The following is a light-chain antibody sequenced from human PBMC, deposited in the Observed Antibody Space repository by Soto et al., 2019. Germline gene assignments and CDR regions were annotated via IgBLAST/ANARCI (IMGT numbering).Light chain of an antibody. CDR3: QQYNSHRA. CDR2: KAS. Sequence: DIQMTQSPSTLSASVGCRVTITCRASQSIDTWLAWHQQKPGQVPKLLISKASSLESGVPSRFSGSGSGTEFTLTISSLPPDDSATYYCQQYNSHRAFGQGTKVDIK. CDR1: QSIDTW. V-gene: IGKV1-5*03. J-gene: IGKJ1*01.